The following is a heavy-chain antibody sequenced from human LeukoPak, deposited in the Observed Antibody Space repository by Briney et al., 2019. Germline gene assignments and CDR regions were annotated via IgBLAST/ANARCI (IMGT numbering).Heavy chain of an antibody. CDR3: AKERSGSSSASGY. CDR1: GFTFSSYA. CDR2: ISGSGGST. J-gene: IGHJ4*02. V-gene: IGHV3-23*01. D-gene: IGHD6-13*01. Sequence: PGGSLILSCAASGFTFSSYAMSWVRQAPGKGLEWVSAISGSGGSTYYADSVKGRFTISRDNSKNTLHLQMNSLRAEDTAVYYCAKERSGSSSASGYWGQGPLVTVSS.